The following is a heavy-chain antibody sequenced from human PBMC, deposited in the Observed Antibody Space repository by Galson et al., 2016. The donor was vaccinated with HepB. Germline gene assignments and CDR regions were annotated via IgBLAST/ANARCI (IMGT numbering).Heavy chain of an antibody. V-gene: IGHV3-11*01. CDR3: VFDFWSGYFTMDV. CDR1: GFTFSDYY. J-gene: IGHJ6*02. CDR2: ISTSGSTK. Sequence: SLRLSCAASGFTFSDYYMAWIRQAPGKGLEWVSDISTSGSTKKYADSVKGRFTISRDNAKNSVFLQMNSLRAGDTAVYYCVFDFWSGYFTMDVWGRGTTVTVSS. D-gene: IGHD3-3*01.